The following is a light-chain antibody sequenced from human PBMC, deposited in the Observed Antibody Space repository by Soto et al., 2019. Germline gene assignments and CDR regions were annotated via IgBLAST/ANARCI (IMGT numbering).Light chain of an antibody. CDR3: CSYAGSYTLL. J-gene: IGLJ7*01. V-gene: IGLV2-11*01. CDR1: SSDVGGYNY. Sequence: QSVLTQPRSVSGSPGQSVSISCTGTSSDVGGYNYVSWYQQHPGKAPKLMIYDVTKRPSGVPDRFSGSKSGNTASLTISGLQIEDEADYYCCSYAGSYTLLFGGGTQLTVL. CDR2: DVT.